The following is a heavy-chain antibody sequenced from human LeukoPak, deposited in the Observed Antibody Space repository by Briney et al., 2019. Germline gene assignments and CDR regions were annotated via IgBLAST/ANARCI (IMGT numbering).Heavy chain of an antibody. V-gene: IGHV3-21*01. CDR1: GFTFNTYS. Sequence: GGSLRLSCAASGFTFNTYSMNWVRQAPGKGLEWVSSITRSSAYIYYADSVRGRFPISRDNAKNSLYLQMNSRGADDTAVYYCARHDLAPTRRGMDVWGKGTMVTVS. D-gene: IGHD3/OR15-3a*01. CDR2: ITRSSAYI. CDR3: ARHDLAPTRRGMDV. J-gene: IGHJ6*04.